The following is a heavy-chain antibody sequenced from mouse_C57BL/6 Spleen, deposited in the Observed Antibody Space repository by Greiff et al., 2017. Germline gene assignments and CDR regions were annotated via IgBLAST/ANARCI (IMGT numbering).Heavy chain of an antibody. CDR3: TRFGSGPGRYFEV. Sequence: QVQLQQPGAELVMPGASVKLSCKASGYTFTSYRMHWVKQRPGQGLEWIGEFDPSDSYTNYNQKFKGKSTLTVEKSSSTAYMQLSCLTSEDSAVYSCTRFGSGPGRYFEVGGTGVTVTVAS. D-gene: IGHD1-1*01. V-gene: IGHV1-69*01. CDR1: GYTFTSYR. J-gene: IGHJ1*03. CDR2: FDPSDSYT.